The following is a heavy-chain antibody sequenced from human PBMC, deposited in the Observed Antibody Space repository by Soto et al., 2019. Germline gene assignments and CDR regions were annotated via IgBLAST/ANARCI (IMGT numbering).Heavy chain of an antibody. CDR1: GGSFSGYY. V-gene: IGHV4-34*01. Sequence: SETLSLTCAVYGGSFSGYYWSWIRQPPGKGLEWIGEINHSGSTYYNPSLKSRVTISVDTSKNQFSLKLSSVTAADTAVYYCARAIGRITMVRGVIKTPHYGMDVWGQGTTVTVSS. D-gene: IGHD3-10*01. CDR2: INHSGST. J-gene: IGHJ6*02. CDR3: ARAIGRITMVRGVIKTPHYGMDV.